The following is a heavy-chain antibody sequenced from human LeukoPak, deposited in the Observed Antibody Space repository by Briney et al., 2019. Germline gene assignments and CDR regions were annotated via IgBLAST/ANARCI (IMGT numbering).Heavy chain of an antibody. CDR1: EFTFSNYW. Sequence: PGGSLRLSCAASEFTFSNYWIHWVRQAPGKGLVWISRINSPGSSTSYADSVKGRFTISRDNARNTLYLQMNSLRAEDTAVYYCAKDGAPYYYYYYMDVWGKGTTVTVSS. J-gene: IGHJ6*03. D-gene: IGHD3-16*01. V-gene: IGHV3-74*01. CDR3: AKDGAPYYYYYYMDV. CDR2: INSPGSST.